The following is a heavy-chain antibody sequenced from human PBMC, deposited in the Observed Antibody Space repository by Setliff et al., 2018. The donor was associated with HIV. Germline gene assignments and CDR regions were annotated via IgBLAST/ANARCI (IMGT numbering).Heavy chain of an antibody. CDR2: IYYSGST. Sequence: SLTCTVSGDSINSGNYYWSWIRQHPGKGLEWIGYIYYSGSTYYSPSLKSRVTISEDTSKNQFSLKMRSVTAADTAVYYCATSPAGEILGSRPFYFDYWGQGTLVTVS. V-gene: IGHV4-31*03. CDR1: GDSINSGNYY. CDR3: ATSPAGEILGSRPFYFDY. J-gene: IGHJ4*02. D-gene: IGHD3-10*01.